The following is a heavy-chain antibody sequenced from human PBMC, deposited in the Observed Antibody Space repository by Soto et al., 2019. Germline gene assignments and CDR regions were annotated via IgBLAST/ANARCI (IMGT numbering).Heavy chain of an antibody. CDR3: ARVHCSAGTCLDGLDF. J-gene: IGHJ6*02. CDR1: GDSVSSNGAC. CDR2: IYYRSKWFH. V-gene: IGHV6-1*01. Sequence: SQTLSLTCVVSGDSVSSNGACWNWIRQSPSRGLQWLGRIYYRSKWFHDYAASVESRMAINPDTSRNQFSLQLNYVTPEDTAVYYCARVHCSAGTCLDGLDFWGQGTTVTVSS. D-gene: IGHD2-15*01.